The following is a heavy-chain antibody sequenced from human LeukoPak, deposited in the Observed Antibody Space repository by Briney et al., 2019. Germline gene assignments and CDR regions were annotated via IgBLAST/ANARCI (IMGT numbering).Heavy chain of an antibody. D-gene: IGHD3-10*01. V-gene: IGHV4-59*08. CDR3: ARLDPSGPNDH. CDR1: GFTFSSYA. Sequence: GSLRLSCAASGFTFSSYAMSWVRQPPGKGLEWIGQICCSGSTEYNPSLKSRVTISVDPSKSQFSLKLSSVTAADTAVYYCARLDPSGPNDHWGQGILVTVSS. J-gene: IGHJ4*02. CDR2: ICCSGST.